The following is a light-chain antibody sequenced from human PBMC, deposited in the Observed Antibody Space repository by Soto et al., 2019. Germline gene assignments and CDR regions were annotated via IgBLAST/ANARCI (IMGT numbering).Light chain of an antibody. Sequence: DIVMTQSPLSLPVTPGEPASISCRSSQSLLHSNGYNFLDWYLQKPGQSPQLLIYLGSNRASGVPDRFSGSESGTDFPLKISRVEAEDVGVYYCMQALQTPITFGQGTRLEIK. J-gene: IGKJ5*01. V-gene: IGKV2-28*01. CDR1: QSLLHSNGYNF. CDR3: MQALQTPIT. CDR2: LGS.